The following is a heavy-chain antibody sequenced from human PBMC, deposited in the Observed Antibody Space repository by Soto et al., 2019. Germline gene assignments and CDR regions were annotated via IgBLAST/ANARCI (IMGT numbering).Heavy chain of an antibody. CDR2: IWYDGSNK. CDR1: GFTFSSYG. V-gene: IGHV3-33*01. Sequence: QVQLVESGGGVVQPGRSLRLSCAASGFTFSSYGMHWVRQAPGKGLEWVAVIWYDGSNKYYADSVKGRFTISRDNSKNTLYLQRNSLRAGDTAVYYCARNQGDYFDYWGQGPLVTVSS. J-gene: IGHJ4*02. CDR3: ARNQGDYFDY.